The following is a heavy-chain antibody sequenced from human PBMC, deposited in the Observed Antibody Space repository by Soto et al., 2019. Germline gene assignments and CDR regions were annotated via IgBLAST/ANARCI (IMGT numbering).Heavy chain of an antibody. Sequence: EVQVVESGGGLVQPGGSLRLSCAASGFTFSDYWMHWVRQAPGKGLVWVSRIKGDLITTNYADSVKGRFTISRDNARNTVSLEVSSLRAEDTAVYYCARGARGLYFMDVWGKGTTVTVSS. J-gene: IGHJ6*03. CDR1: GFTFSDYW. D-gene: IGHD5-12*01. V-gene: IGHV3-74*01. CDR3: ARGARGLYFMDV. CDR2: IKGDLITT.